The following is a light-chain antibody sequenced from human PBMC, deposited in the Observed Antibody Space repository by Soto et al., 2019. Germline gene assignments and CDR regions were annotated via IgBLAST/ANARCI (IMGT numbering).Light chain of an antibody. CDR3: SSYTRSSTLYV. Sequence: QSALTQPASVSGSPGQSITISCTGTSSDVGGYNYVSWYQQHPGKAPKLMIYDVSNRPSGVANRFSGSKSGNTASLTISGLLAEDEAAYYCSSYTRSSTLYVFGTGTKVTVL. V-gene: IGLV2-14*01. CDR1: SSDVGGYNY. J-gene: IGLJ1*01. CDR2: DVS.